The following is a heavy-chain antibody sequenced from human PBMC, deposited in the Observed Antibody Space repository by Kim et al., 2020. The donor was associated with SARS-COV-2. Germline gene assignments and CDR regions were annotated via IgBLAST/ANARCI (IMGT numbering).Heavy chain of an antibody. J-gene: IGHJ5*02. CDR3: AKENEDLRGKITMVRGVSRWFDP. Sequence: GGSLRLSCAASGFTFDDYAMHSVRQAPGKGLEWVSGISWNSGSIGYADSVKGRFTISRDNAKNSLYLQMNSLRAEDTALYYCAKENEDLRGKITMVRGVSRWFDPWGQGTLVTVSS. CDR2: ISWNSGSI. V-gene: IGHV3-9*01. CDR1: GFTFDDYA. D-gene: IGHD3-10*01.